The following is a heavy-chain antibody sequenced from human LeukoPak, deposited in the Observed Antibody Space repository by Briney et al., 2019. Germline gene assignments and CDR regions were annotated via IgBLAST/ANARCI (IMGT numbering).Heavy chain of an antibody. D-gene: IGHD5/OR15-5a*01. J-gene: IGHJ5*02. V-gene: IGHV1-2*06. Sequence: ASVKVSCKASGYTFTGYYMHWVRQAPGQGLEWMGRINPNSGGTNYAQKFQGRVTMTRDTSISTAYMELSRLRPDDTAVYYCARARLRVNWFDPWGQGTLVTVSS. CDR1: GYTFTGYY. CDR2: INPNSGGT. CDR3: ARARLRVNWFDP.